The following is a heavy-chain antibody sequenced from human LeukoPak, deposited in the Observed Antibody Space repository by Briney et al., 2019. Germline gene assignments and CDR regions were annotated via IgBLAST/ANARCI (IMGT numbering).Heavy chain of an antibody. CDR1: GGSVSNDNHC. D-gene: IGHD2-15*01. V-gene: IGHV4-61*01. CDR2: VNYSGST. CDR3: ARDRGGFTYGEYYFDY. Sequence: PSETLSLTCTVSGGSVSNDNHCWSWIRQPPGKGLEWIGYVNYSGSTKYNPSLKSRVSISADTFRSQVSLKLSSVTAADTAVYYCARDRGGFTYGEYYFDYWGQGSLVTVSS. J-gene: IGHJ4*02.